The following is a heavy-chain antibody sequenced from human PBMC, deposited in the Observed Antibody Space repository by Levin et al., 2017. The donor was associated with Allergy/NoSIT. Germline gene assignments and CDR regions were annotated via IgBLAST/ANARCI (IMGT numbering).Heavy chain of an antibody. D-gene: IGHD3-9*01. J-gene: IGHJ3*02. CDR3: ARINYDILTGHDAFDI. CDR2: IDWDDDK. Sequence: ESGPTLVKPTQTLTLTCTFSGFSLSTSGMCVSWIRQPPGKALEWLARIDWDDDKYYSTSLKTRLTISKDTSKNQVVLTMTNMDPVDTATYYCARINYDILTGHDAFDIWGQGTMVTVSS. CDR1: GFSLSTSGMC. V-gene: IGHV2-70*11.